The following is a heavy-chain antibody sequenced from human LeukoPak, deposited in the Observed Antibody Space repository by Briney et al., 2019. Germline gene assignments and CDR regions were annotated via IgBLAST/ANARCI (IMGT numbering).Heavy chain of an antibody. CDR3: ARDNPGSNPDNWIEPHPWFETDAFDI. D-gene: IGHD3-10*01. CDR2: IIPILGIA. Sequence: ASVKVSCKASGGTFSSYAISWVRQAPEQGLEWMGRIIPILGIANYAQKFQGRVTITADKSTSTAYMELSSLRSEDTAVYYCARDNPGSNPDNWIEPHPWFETDAFDIWGQGTMVTVSS. CDR1: GGTFSSYA. V-gene: IGHV1-69*04. J-gene: IGHJ3*02.